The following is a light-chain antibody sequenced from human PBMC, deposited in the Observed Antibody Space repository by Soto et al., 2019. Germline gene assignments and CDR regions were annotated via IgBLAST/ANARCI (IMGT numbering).Light chain of an antibody. Sequence: EIVMTQSPATLSVSPGERATLSCRASQSLSTNLAWYQQKPGQSPRLLIYGASTRATGVPARFSGSGSGTEFTLTISSLQSEDFAGYYCQQYTNWPPWTFGQGTKVVIK. J-gene: IGKJ1*01. V-gene: IGKV3-15*01. CDR3: QQYTNWPPWT. CDR1: QSLSTN. CDR2: GAS.